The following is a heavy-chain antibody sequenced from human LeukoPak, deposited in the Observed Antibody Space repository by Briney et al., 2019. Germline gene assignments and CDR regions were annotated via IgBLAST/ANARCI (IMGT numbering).Heavy chain of an antibody. Sequence: GESLKISCKCSGYSFTSHWIGWVRQMPGKGLEWMGIIYPGDSDTKYSPSFQGQVTISVDKSISTASLQWSSLKASDTAMYYCARAPFGSGSYKDYWGQGTLVTVS. D-gene: IGHD3-10*01. J-gene: IGHJ4*02. CDR1: GYSFTSHW. V-gene: IGHV5-51*01. CDR2: IYPGDSDT. CDR3: ARAPFGSGSYKDY.